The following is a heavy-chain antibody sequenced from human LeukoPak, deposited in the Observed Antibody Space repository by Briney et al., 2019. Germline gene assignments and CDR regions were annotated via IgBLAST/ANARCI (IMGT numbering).Heavy chain of an antibody. D-gene: IGHD3-3*01. V-gene: IGHV3-73*01. CDR3: AGNYDSWTGLNY. Sequence: GGSLKLSCAASGFTFSGSAMHWVRQASGKGLEWVGHIGNKVSNYATEYAASLRGRFTISRDDSKDTAYLQVNSLKTEDTAVYYCAGNYDSWTGLNYWGQGTLVAVSS. CDR2: IGNKVSNYAT. J-gene: IGHJ4*02. CDR1: GFTFSGSA.